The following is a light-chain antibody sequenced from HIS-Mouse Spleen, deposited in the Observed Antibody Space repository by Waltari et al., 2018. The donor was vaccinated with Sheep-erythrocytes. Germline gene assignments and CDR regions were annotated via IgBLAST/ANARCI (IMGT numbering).Light chain of an antibody. CDR2: EGS. CDR1: SRDVGRYNL. J-gene: IGLJ3*02. Sequence: QSALTQPASVSGSPGQPLTISCTGTSRDVGRYNLLSWYQQHPGKAPKLMIYEGSKRPSGVSNRFSGSKSGNTASLTISGLQAEDEADYYCCSYAGSSTWVFGGGTKLTVL. V-gene: IGLV2-23*01. CDR3: CSYAGSSTWV.